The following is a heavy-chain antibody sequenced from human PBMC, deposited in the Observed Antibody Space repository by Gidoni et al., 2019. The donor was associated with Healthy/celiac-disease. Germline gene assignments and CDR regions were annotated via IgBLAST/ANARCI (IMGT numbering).Heavy chain of an antibody. CDR1: GGTFSSYA. CDR3: ASDYYNDSSGYYG. D-gene: IGHD3-22*01. V-gene: IGHV1-69*04. Sequence: QVQLVQPGAEVKKPGSSVKASCKASGGTFSSYAISWVRQAPGQGLEWMGRIIPILGIANYAQKFHGRVPITADTSPSTASMELSSLSSEDTAVYYCASDYYNDSSGYYGWGQGTLVTVSS. J-gene: IGHJ4*02. CDR2: IIPILGIA.